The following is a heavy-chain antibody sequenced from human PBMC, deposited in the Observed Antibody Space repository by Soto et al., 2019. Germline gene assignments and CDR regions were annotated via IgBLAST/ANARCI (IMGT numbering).Heavy chain of an antibody. D-gene: IGHD5-18*01. CDR2: IYYSGST. V-gene: IGHV4-59*01. Sequence: QVQLQESGPGLVKPSETLSLTCTVSGGSISSYYWSWIRQPPGKGLEWIWYIYYSGSTNYNPSHFSRVTTSVDTSKNQFALTLSSVTAADTAVYYCARRYGTNAFDILGQGTIVTVSS. CDR1: GGSISSYY. CDR3: ARRYGTNAFDI. J-gene: IGHJ3*02.